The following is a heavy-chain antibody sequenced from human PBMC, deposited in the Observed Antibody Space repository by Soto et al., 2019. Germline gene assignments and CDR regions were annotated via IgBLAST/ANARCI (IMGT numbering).Heavy chain of an antibody. J-gene: IGHJ4*02. CDR2: IIPIFGTA. CDR1: GGTFSSYA. V-gene: IGHV1-69*13. D-gene: IGHD2-8*01. Sequence: GASVKVSCKASGGTFSSYAISWVRQAPGQGLEWMGGIIPIFGTANYAQKFQGRVTITADESTSTAYMELSSLRSEDTAVYYCARVLMVYSRPYYFDYWGQGTLVTVSS. CDR3: ARVLMVYSRPYYFDY.